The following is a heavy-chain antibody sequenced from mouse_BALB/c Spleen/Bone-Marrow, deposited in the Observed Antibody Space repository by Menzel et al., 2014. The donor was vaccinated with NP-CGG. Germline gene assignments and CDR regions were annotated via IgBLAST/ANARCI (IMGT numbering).Heavy chain of an antibody. CDR1: GFNIKDTY. CDR2: IVPANGNT. D-gene: IGHD1-1*01. Sequence: EVHLQQSGAELVKPGASVKLSCTASGFNIKDTYMHWVKQRPEQGLEWIGRIVPANGNTNYDPKFQGTATVTEDTSSSTAYLQFSNLTTEDPAFFYWASYYSRAMDYWGLGTSVTVSS. CDR3: ASYYSRAMDY. V-gene: IGHV14-3*02. J-gene: IGHJ4*01.